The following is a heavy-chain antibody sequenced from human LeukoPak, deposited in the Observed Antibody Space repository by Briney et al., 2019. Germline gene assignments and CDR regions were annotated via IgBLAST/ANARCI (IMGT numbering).Heavy chain of an antibody. J-gene: IGHJ4*02. V-gene: IGHV3-23*01. Sequence: GGSLRLSCAASGFTFSSYAMSWVRQAPGKGLEWVSAISGSGGSTYYADSVKGRFTISRDNSKNTLYLQMNSLRAEDTAVYYCARDQYSSSRRGAFDYWGQGTLVTVSS. CDR2: ISGSGGST. CDR1: GFTFSSYA. CDR3: ARDQYSSSRRGAFDY. D-gene: IGHD6-13*01.